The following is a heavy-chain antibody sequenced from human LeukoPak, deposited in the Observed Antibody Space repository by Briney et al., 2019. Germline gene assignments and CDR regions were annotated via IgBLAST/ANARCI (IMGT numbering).Heavy chain of an antibody. V-gene: IGHV4-31*03. CDR2: IFYSGYT. CDR1: GDSISSGGFY. Sequence: SGTLSLTCTVTGDSISSGGFYWSWIRQRPGKGLEWIGYIFYSGYTFYNPSLKSRVIISVDTSKNQFSLRLTSVTAADTAVYYCAREGDKRAAAAYWGQGTLVTVSS. CDR3: AREGDKRAAAAY. D-gene: IGHD6-13*01. J-gene: IGHJ4*02.